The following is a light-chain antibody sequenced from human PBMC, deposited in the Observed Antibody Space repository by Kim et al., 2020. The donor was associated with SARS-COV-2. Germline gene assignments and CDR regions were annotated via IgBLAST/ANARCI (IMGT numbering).Light chain of an antibody. Sequence: VALGQTVRTTCQGDSLRSYYASWYQQKPGQAPVLVIYGKNNRPSGIPDRFSGSSSGNTASLTITGAQAEDEADYYCNSRDSSGNRVFGTGTKVTVL. V-gene: IGLV3-19*01. CDR1: SLRSYY. CDR2: GKN. CDR3: NSRDSSGNRV. J-gene: IGLJ1*01.